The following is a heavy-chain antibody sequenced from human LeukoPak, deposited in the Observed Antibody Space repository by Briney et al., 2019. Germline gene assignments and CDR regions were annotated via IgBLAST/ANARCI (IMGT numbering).Heavy chain of an antibody. CDR1: GGSFSGYY. Sequence: PSETLSLTCAVYGGSFSGYYWSWIRQPPGKGLEWIGEINHSGSTNYNPSLKSRVTIPVDTSKNQFSLKLSSVTAADTAVYYCARGGSYGYYYYYYMDVWGKGTTVTVSS. J-gene: IGHJ6*03. D-gene: IGHD5-18*01. CDR2: INHSGST. CDR3: ARGGSYGYYYYYYMDV. V-gene: IGHV4-34*01.